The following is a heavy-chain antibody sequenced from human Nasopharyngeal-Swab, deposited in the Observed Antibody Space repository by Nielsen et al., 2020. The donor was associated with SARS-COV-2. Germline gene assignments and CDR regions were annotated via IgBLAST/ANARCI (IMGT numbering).Heavy chain of an antibody. J-gene: IGHJ4*02. D-gene: IGHD2-8*02. V-gene: IGHV3-48*04. CDR1: GFTFSSYS. CDR3: AREGCTGGVCYYYFDY. Sequence: GRSLRLSCAASGFTFSSYSMNWVRQAPGKGLEWVSYISSSSSTIYYADSVKGRFTISRDNAKNSLYLQMNSLRAEDTAVYYCAREGCTGGVCYYYFDYWGQGTLVTVSS. CDR2: ISSSSSTI.